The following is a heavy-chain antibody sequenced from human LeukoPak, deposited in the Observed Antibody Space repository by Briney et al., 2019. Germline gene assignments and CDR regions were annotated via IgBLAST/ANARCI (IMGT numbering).Heavy chain of an antibody. V-gene: IGHV1-69*13. CDR1: GGTFSSHA. J-gene: IGHJ4*02. CDR3: AREIQPSSSWPYYFDY. Sequence: ASVTVSCKAYGGTFSSHAISWVRQAPGQGLEWMGGIIPIFGTANYAQKFQGRVTITADESTSTAYMELSSLRSEDTAVYYCAREIQPSSSWPYYFDYWGQGTLVTVSS. D-gene: IGHD6-13*01. CDR2: IIPIFGTA.